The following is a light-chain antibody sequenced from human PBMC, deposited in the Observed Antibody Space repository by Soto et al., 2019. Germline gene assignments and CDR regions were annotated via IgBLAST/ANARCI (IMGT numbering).Light chain of an antibody. V-gene: IGKV1-39*01. Sequence: DIQMTQSPSSLSAPVGDRVTITCRASLTIGDSLSWFQQKAGKPPTLLIYGASDLQSGVPARCSGSGSGTDFTLTIGNMQREDFAAYYYLQYYNLPRTFGQGTKVEFK. CDR1: LTIGDS. J-gene: IGKJ1*01. CDR2: GAS. CDR3: LQYYNLPRT.